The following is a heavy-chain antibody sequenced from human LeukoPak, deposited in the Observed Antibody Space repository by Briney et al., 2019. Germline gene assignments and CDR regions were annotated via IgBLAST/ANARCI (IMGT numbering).Heavy chain of an antibody. Sequence: SETLSLTCTVSGGSISSYYWSWIRQPPGKGLEWIGYIYYSGSTNYNPSLKSRVTILVDTSKNQFSLKLSSVTAADTAVYYCARVYSGYGYDHFDYWGQGALVTVSS. CDR1: GGSISSYY. D-gene: IGHD5-12*01. CDR3: ARVYSGYGYDHFDY. J-gene: IGHJ4*02. V-gene: IGHV4-59*01. CDR2: IYYSGST.